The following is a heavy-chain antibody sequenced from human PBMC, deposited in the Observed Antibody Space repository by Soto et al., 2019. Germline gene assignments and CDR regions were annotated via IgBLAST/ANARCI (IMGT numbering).Heavy chain of an antibody. V-gene: IGHV1-18*01. Sequence: QIQLVQSGAEVKKPGASVRVSCKASGYTFSDHGFSWVRQGPGQGLEWLGWISAYNGATDYAQKFQGRVTLTTDTSTSTAYMELRSLRSDDTAGYYCAKDRPRLTQQFNGVSWGQGTLVTVSS. CDR2: ISAYNGAT. CDR1: GYTFSDHG. CDR3: AKDRPRLTQQFNGVS. D-gene: IGHD2-8*01. J-gene: IGHJ5*02.